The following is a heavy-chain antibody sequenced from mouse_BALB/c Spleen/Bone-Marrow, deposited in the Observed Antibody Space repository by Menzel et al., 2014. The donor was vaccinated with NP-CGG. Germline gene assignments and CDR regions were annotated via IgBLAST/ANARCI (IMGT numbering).Heavy chain of an antibody. CDR1: GFSLTSYG. Sequence: VQLQQSGPGLVAPSQSLSITCTVSGFSLTSYGVHWVRQPPGKVLEWLGVIWAGGSTNYNSALMSRLSISKDNSKSQVFLKMNSLQTDDTAMYYCARGSYSEGAMDYWGQGTSVTVSS. CDR3: ARGSYSEGAMDY. CDR2: IWAGGST. D-gene: IGHD1-1*01. V-gene: IGHV2-9*02. J-gene: IGHJ4*01.